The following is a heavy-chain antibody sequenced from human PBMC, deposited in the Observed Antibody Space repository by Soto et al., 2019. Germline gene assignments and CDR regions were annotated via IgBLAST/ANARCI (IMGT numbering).Heavy chain of an antibody. J-gene: IGHJ6*03. CDR3: ARFYDFWRGDYKDYYYYYMDV. Sequence: ASVKVSCKASGYTFTSYDINWVRQATGQGLEWMGWMNPNSGNTGYAQKFQGRVTMTRNTSISTAYMELSSLRSEDTAVYYCARFYDFWRGDYKDYYYYYMDVWGKGTTVTVSS. CDR2: MNPNSGNT. CDR1: GYTFTSYD. V-gene: IGHV1-8*01. D-gene: IGHD3-3*01.